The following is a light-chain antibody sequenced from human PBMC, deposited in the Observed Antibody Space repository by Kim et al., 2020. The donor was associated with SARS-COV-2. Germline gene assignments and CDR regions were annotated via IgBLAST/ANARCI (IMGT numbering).Light chain of an antibody. CDR2: KAS. Sequence: DIQMTQSPSTLSASVGDRVTITCRASQSISNWLAWYQQKPGKAPKLLIYKASSLESGVPSRFSGSGSGTEFALTISSLQPDDFATYYCQQYNVYWTFGQGTKVDIK. CDR3: QQYNVYWT. CDR1: QSISNW. V-gene: IGKV1-5*03. J-gene: IGKJ1*01.